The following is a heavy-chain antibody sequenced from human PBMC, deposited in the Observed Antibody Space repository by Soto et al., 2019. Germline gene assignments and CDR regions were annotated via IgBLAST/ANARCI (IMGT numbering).Heavy chain of an antibody. CDR1: GGSISSYY. CDR2: IYYSGST. V-gene: IGHV4-59*08. D-gene: IGHD3-9*01. J-gene: IGHJ5*02. Sequence: SETLSLTCTVSGGSISSYYWSWIRQPPGKGLEWIGYIYYSGSTNYNPSLKSRVTVSVDTSKNQFSLKLSSVTAADTAVYYCASLSRYFDWLRVDPWGQGTLVTVSS. CDR3: ASLSRYFDWLRVDP.